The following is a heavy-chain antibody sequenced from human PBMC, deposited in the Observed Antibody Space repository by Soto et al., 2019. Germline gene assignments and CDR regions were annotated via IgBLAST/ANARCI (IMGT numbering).Heavy chain of an antibody. Sequence: EVQLVESGGGLVQPGGSLRLSCAASGFTFSTYWMSWVRQAPGKGLEWVANIKQDGSEKYYVDSVKGRFTISRDNVKNSLYLQMNSLRAEDTAVYYCARGSSTSCDNFDYWGQGTLVTVSS. J-gene: IGHJ4*02. V-gene: IGHV3-7*01. CDR3: ARGSSTSCDNFDY. CDR1: GFTFSTYW. D-gene: IGHD2-2*01. CDR2: IKQDGSEK.